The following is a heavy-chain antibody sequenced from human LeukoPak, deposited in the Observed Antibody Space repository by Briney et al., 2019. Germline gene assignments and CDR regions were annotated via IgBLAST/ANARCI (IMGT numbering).Heavy chain of an antibody. CDR1: GFTFSDAW. D-gene: IGHD1-14*01. V-gene: IGHV3-15*01. CDR3: SRNADHDW. Sequence: PGGSLRLSCAASGFTFSDAWLNWVRQTPEKGLEWVAHIKRRTEGWAKDYAAPVKGRFTISRDDSKSTVYLQMNSLEIEDTAVYYCSRNADHDWWGQGTLVTVSS. CDR2: IKRRTEGWAK. J-gene: IGHJ4*02.